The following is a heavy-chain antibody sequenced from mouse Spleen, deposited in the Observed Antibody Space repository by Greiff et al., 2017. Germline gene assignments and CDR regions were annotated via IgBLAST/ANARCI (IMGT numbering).Heavy chain of an antibody. D-gene: IGHD1-1*01. V-gene: IGHV1-15*01. CDR3: TRAHYDGFAY. Sequence: QVQLKESGAELVRPGASVTLSCKASGYTFTDYEMHWVKQTPVHGLEWIGAIDPETGGTAYNQKFKGKAILTADKSSSTAYMELRSLTSEDSAVYYCTRAHYDGFAYWGQGTLVTVSA. CDR2: IDPETGGT. CDR1: GYTFTDYE. J-gene: IGHJ3*01.